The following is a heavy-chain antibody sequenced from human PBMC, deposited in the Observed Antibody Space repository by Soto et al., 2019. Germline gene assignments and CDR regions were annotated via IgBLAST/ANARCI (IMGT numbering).Heavy chain of an antibody. CDR3: ARDRYSGSYWGVNWFDP. Sequence: APVKVSCKASGYTFTSYAMHWVRQAPGQRLEWMGWINAGNGNTKYSQKFQGRVTITRDTSASTAYMELSSLRSEDTAVYYCARDRYSGSYWGVNWFDPWGQGTLVTVSS. J-gene: IGHJ5*02. CDR2: INAGNGNT. V-gene: IGHV1-3*01. D-gene: IGHD1-26*01. CDR1: GYTFTSYA.